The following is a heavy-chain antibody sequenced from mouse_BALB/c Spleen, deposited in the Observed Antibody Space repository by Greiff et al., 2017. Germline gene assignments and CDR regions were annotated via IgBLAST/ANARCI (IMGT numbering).Heavy chain of an antibody. CDR3: ARERYGDAMDY. J-gene: IGHJ4*01. CDR2: ISSGGST. V-gene: IGHV5-6-5*01. Sequence: EVKVEESGGGLVKPGGSLKLSCAASGFTFSSYAMSWVRQTPEKRLEWVASISSGGSTYYPDSVKGRFTISRDNARNILYLQMSSLRSEDTAMYYCARERYGDAMDYWGQGTSVTVSS. CDR1: GFTFSSYA. D-gene: IGHD1-1*01.